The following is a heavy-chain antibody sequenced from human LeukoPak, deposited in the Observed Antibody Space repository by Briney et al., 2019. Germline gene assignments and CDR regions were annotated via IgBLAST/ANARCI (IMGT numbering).Heavy chain of an antibody. CDR1: GFTFSSYA. D-gene: IGHD6-13*01. CDR2: ISGRDDST. J-gene: IGHJ4*02. CDR3: AKVPLIAAPKHFDY. V-gene: IGHV3-23*01. Sequence: GGSLRLSCAASGFTFSSYAMSWVRQAPGKGLEWVSAISGRDDSTYYADSVKGRFTISRDNSKNTLYLQMNRLRAEDTAVYYCAKVPLIAAPKHFDYWGQGTLVTVSS.